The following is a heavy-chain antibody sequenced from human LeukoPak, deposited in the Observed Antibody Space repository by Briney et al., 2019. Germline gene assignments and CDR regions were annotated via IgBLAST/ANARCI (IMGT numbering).Heavy chain of an antibody. V-gene: IGHV4-34*01. CDR1: GGSFSGYY. J-gene: IGHJ4*02. CDR2: INHSGST. Sequence: SETLSLTCAVYGGSFSGYYWSWIRQPPGKGLECIGEINHSGSTNYNPSLKSRVTISVDTSKNQFSLKLSSVTAADTAVYYCVRVVPAAMYYFDYWGQGTLVTVSS. D-gene: IGHD2-2*01. CDR3: VRVVPAAMYYFDY.